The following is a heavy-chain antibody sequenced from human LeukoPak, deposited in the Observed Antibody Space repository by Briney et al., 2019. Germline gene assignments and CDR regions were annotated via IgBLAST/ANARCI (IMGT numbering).Heavy chain of an antibody. CDR3: ARGADDYGDYRSLDY. J-gene: IGHJ4*02. Sequence: ASVKVSCKASGGTFSSYAISWVRQAPGQGLEWMGGIIPIFGTANYAQKFQGRVTITTDESTSTAYMELSSLRSEDTAVYYCARGADDYGDYRSLDYWGQGTLVTVSS. V-gene: IGHV1-69*05. CDR2: IIPIFGTA. CDR1: GGTFSSYA. D-gene: IGHD4-17*01.